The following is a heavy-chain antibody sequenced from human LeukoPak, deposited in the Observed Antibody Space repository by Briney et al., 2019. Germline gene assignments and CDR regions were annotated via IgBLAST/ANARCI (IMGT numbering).Heavy chain of an antibody. J-gene: IGHJ5*02. V-gene: IGHV3-48*01. CDR3: ARSFNYVGWFDP. D-gene: IGHD4-11*01. CDR1: GFTFSNYW. Sequence: PGGFLRLSCAASGFTFSNYWMSWVRQAPGKGLEWVSYISRSSSPIYYADSVKGRFTISRDNAKNSLYLQMNSLRAEDTAVYYCARSFNYVGWFDPWGQGTLVTVSS. CDR2: ISRSSSPI.